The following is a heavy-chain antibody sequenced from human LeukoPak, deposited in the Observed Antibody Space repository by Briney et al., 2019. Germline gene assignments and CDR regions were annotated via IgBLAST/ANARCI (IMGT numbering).Heavy chain of an antibody. Sequence: GASVKVSCKASGYTFTSSDINWVRQATGQGLEWMGWMNPNSGNTGYAQKFQGRVTMTRNTSISTAYMELSSLRSEDTAVYYCARVRAVAGEFDYWGQGTLVTVSS. D-gene: IGHD6-19*01. J-gene: IGHJ4*02. V-gene: IGHV1-8*01. CDR2: MNPNSGNT. CDR1: GYTFTSSD. CDR3: ARVRAVAGEFDY.